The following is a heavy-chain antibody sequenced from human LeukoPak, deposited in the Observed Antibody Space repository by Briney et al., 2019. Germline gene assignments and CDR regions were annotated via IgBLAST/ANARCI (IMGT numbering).Heavy chain of an antibody. CDR2: VRYDGSNK. CDR3: AKDFSKGSEYSSSL. J-gene: IGHJ4*02. D-gene: IGHD6-6*01. CDR1: GFTFSSFG. Sequence: GGSLRLSSAASGFTFSSFGMHWVRQAPGKGLEWVAFVRYDGSNKYYADSVKGRFTISRDNSKNTLYLQMNSLRAEDTAVYYCAKDFSKGSEYSSSLWGQGTLVTVSS. V-gene: IGHV3-30*02.